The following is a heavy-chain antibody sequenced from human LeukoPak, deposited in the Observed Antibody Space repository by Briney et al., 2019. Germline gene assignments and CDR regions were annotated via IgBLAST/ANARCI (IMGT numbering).Heavy chain of an antibody. CDR3: ARDVGSGWYYFDY. Sequence: ISWVRQAXGQGLEWMGRIIPILGIANYAQKFQGRVTITADKSTSTAYMELSSLRSEDTAVYYCARDVGSGWYYFDYWGQGTLVTVSS. V-gene: IGHV1-69*04. CDR2: IIPILGIA. J-gene: IGHJ4*02. D-gene: IGHD6-19*01.